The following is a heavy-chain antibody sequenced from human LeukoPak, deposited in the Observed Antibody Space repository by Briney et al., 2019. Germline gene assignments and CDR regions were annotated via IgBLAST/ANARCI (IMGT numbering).Heavy chain of an antibody. CDR3: ASGSSYDSSGRGFDY. D-gene: IGHD3-22*01. V-gene: IGHV1-2*02. CDR1: GYTFTTHV. CDR2: INPNSGGT. J-gene: IGHJ4*02. Sequence: ASVKVSCKASGYTFTTHVINWVRQAPGQGLEWMGWINPNSGGTNYAQKFQGRVTMTRDTSISTAYMELSRLRFDDTAVYYCASGSSYDSSGRGFDYWGQGTLVTVSS.